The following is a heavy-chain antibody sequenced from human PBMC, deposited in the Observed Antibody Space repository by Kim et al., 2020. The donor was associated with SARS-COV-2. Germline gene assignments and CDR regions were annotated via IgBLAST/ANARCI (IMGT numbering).Heavy chain of an antibody. J-gene: IGHJ5*02. Sequence: GGSLRLSCAASGFSFGSYAMHWVRQVPGKGLEWVAGISWNSGNIIYGKSVKGRVTISRDNAKSALYLQMRSLRAEDTALYYCAKDPCAVPDGVNPCGQG. D-gene: IGHD3-16*02. CDR2: ISWNSGNI. CDR3: AKDPCAVPDGVNP. CDR1: GFSFGSYA. V-gene: IGHV3-9*01.